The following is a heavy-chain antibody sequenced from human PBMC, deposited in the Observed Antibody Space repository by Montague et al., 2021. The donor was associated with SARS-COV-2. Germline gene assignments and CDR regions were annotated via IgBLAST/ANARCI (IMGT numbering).Heavy chain of an antibody. Sequence: SETLSLTCTVSGGSISSYYCCWIRQPPGKGLEWIGYIYYSGSTNXYPSRKVRVTISVDTSKNQFSLKLSSVTAADTAVYYCARVFPRWLQFDPYFDYWGQGTLVTVSS. CDR1: GGSISSYY. D-gene: IGHD5-24*01. J-gene: IGHJ4*02. V-gene: IGHV4-59*01. CDR2: IYYSGST. CDR3: ARVFPRWLQFDPYFDY.